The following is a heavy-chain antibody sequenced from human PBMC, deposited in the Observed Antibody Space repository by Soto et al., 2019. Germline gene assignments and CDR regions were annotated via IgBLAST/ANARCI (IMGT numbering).Heavy chain of an antibody. J-gene: IGHJ4*02. CDR2: VSAYNRNT. Sequence: ASVKVSCKPSGYTFTSYGISWVRQAPGKGLERMGWVSAYNRNTNYAQKLQGRVTMTTDTSTSTAYMELRSLRSDDTAVYYCARESSSSCHDYGGQGTLITVSS. V-gene: IGHV1-18*01. D-gene: IGHD6-13*01. CDR1: GYTFTSYG. CDR3: ARESSSSCHDY.